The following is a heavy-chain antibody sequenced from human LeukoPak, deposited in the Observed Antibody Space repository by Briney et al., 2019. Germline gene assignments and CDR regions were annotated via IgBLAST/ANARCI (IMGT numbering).Heavy chain of an antibody. J-gene: IGHJ4*02. CDR3: ARAEWIQLWWKFDY. Sequence: ASAKVSCKASGYTFTSYGISWVRQAPGQGLEWMGWISAYNGNTNYAQKLQGRVTMTTDTSTSTAYMELRSLRSDDTAVYYCARAEWIQLWWKFDYWGQGTLVTVSS. V-gene: IGHV1-18*04. CDR2: ISAYNGNT. CDR1: GYTFTSYG. D-gene: IGHD5-18*01.